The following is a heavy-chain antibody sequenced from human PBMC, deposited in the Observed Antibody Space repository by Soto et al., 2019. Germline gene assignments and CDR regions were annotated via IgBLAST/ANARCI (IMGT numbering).Heavy chain of an antibody. CDR2: FDPEDGET. CDR3: ATDDQVVVAATFGY. CDR1: GYTLTELS. J-gene: IGHJ4*02. V-gene: IGHV1-24*01. D-gene: IGHD2-15*01. Sequence: ASVKVSCKVSGYTLTELSMHWVRQAPGKGLEWMGGFDPEDGETIYAQKFQGRVTMTEDTSTDTAYMELSSLRSEDTAVYYCATDDQVVVAATFGYWGQGTLVTVSS.